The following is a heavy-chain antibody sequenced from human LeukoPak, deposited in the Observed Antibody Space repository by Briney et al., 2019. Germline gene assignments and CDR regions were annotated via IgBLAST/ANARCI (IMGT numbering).Heavy chain of an antibody. V-gene: IGHV1-18*01. J-gene: IGHJ6*02. CDR1: GYTFTSYG. CDR3: ARYDFWSGPHYYYYGMDV. Sequence: ASVKVSCKASGYTFTSYGISWVRQAPGQGLEWMGWISAYNGNTNYAQKLQGRVTMTTDTSTSTAYMELSSLRSEDTAVYYCARYDFWSGPHYYYYGMDVWGQGTTVTVSS. D-gene: IGHD3-3*01. CDR2: ISAYNGNT.